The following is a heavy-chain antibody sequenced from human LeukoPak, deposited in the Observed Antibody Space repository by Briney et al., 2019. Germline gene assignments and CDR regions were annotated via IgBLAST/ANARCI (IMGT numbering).Heavy chain of an antibody. CDR3: SRGVPYHYGTDV. CDR2: ISSSSSYI. CDR1: GFTFSSYS. J-gene: IGHJ6*02. Sequence: PGRSLRLSCAASGFTFSSYSMNWVRQAPGKGLEWVSSISSSSSYIYYADSVKGRFTISRDNAKNTLYLQVNSLRAEDTAMYYCSRGVPYHYGTDVWGQGTTVTVSS. V-gene: IGHV3-21*01.